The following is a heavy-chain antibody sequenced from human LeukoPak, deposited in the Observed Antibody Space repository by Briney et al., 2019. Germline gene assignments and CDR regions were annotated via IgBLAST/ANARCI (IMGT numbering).Heavy chain of an antibody. Sequence: SETLSLTCTVSGGSLSSYYWSWVRQPPGKGLEWIGYNYYSGSTNYNPSLTSRVTISVDTSKNQFSRKLGSVTPADTAVYYLVGFAANWGAPLDYWGQGTLVTVSS. D-gene: IGHD7-27*01. J-gene: IGHJ4*02. V-gene: IGHV4-59*08. CDR3: VGFAANWGAPLDY. CDR2: NYYSGST. CDR1: GGSLSSYY.